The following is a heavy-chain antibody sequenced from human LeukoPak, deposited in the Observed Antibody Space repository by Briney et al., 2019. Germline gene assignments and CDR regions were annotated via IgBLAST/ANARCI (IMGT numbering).Heavy chain of an antibody. J-gene: IGHJ6*03. Sequence: KTSETLSLTCAVYGESFSGYYWSWIRQPPGKGLEWIGEINHSGSTNYNPSLKSRVTISVDTSKNQFSLKLTSVTAADTAVYYCARSGYSYGYTGEKYYYYYMDVWGKGTTVTVSS. V-gene: IGHV4-34*01. CDR3: ARSGYSYGYTGEKYYYYYMDV. CDR1: GESFSGYY. CDR2: INHSGST. D-gene: IGHD5-18*01.